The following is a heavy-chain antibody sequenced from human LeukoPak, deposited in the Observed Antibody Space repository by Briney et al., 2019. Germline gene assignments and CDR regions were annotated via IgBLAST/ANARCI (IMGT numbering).Heavy chain of an antibody. V-gene: IGHV4-34*01. J-gene: IGHJ6*03. CDR3: ARRRIRYFDSLSPHMDV. Sequence: KPSETLSLTCAVYGGSFSGYYWSWIRQPPGKGLEWIGEINHSGSTNYNPSLKSRVTISVDTSKNQFSLKLSSVTAADTAVYYCARRRIRYFDSLSPHMDVRGKGTTVTVSS. D-gene: IGHD3-9*01. CDR2: INHSGST. CDR1: GGSFSGYY.